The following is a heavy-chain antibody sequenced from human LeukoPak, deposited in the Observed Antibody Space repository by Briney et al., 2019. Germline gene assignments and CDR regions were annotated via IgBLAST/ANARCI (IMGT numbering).Heavy chain of an antibody. Sequence: GGSLRLSCAGSGFTFSTYGMTWVRQAPGKGLEWVSAISSSGSTIYYADSVKGRFTISRDNAKNSLYLQMNSLRAEDTAVYYCARVSGLGFDYWGQGTLVTVSS. V-gene: IGHV3-48*04. CDR3: ARVSGLGFDY. J-gene: IGHJ4*02. CDR2: ISSSGSTI. D-gene: IGHD3-16*01. CDR1: GFTFSTYG.